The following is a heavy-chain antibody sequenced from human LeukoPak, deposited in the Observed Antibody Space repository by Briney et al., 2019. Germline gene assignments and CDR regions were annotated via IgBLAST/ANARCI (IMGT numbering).Heavy chain of an antibody. J-gene: IGHJ2*01. CDR1: GLSFSSYS. V-gene: IGHV3-48*04. Sequence: PGGSLRLSCAASGLSFSSYSMNWVRQAPGKGLEWVSYISSSGSTIYYADSVKGRFTISRDNAKNSLYLQMNSLRAEDTAVYYCASSYWYFDLWGRGTLVTVSS. CDR3: ASSYWYFDL. CDR2: ISSSGSTI.